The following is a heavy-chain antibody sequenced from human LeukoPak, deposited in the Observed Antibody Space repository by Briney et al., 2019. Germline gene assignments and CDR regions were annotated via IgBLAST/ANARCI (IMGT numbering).Heavy chain of an antibody. CDR1: GGSISSYY. Sequence: SETLSLTCTVSGGSISSYYWTWIRQPPGQGLEWIGYIYYSVRTNYNPSLKRRVTISVDTSKNQFSLRLTSVTAADTAVYYCARDEGGRLQWHYWGQGTLVNVSS. J-gene: IGHJ4*02. CDR3: ARDEGGRLQWHY. CDR2: IYYSVRT. V-gene: IGHV4-59*01. D-gene: IGHD4-11*01.